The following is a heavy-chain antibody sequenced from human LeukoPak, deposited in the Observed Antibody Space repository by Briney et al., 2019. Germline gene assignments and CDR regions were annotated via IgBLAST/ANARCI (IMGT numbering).Heavy chain of an antibody. V-gene: IGHV3-23*01. J-gene: IGHJ4*02. D-gene: IGHD6-19*01. CDR3: AKTTAGCSSGRYPGWPIDY. CDR2: ISGSGGST. Sequence: GGSLRLSCAASGFTFSSYAMSWVRQAPGKGLEWVSAISGSGGSTYYADSVKGRFTISRDNSKNTLYLQMNSLRAEDTAVYYCAKTTAGCSSGRYPGWPIDYWGQGTLVTVSS. CDR1: GFTFSSYA.